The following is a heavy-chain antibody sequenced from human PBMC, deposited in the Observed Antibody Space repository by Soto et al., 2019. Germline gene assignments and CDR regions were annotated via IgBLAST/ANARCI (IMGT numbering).Heavy chain of an antibody. D-gene: IGHD6-13*01. Sequence: QVQLVQSGAEVKKPGSSVKVSCKASGGTFSSYTISWVRQAPGQGLEWMGRIIPILGIANYAQKFQGRVTITADKSTSTAYMELSSLRSEDTAVYYCARGSSSSWDKPEGVCDDWGQGTLVTVSS. CDR3: ARGSSSSWDKPEGVCDD. V-gene: IGHV1-69*02. J-gene: IGHJ4*02. CDR2: IIPILGIA. CDR1: GGTFSSYT.